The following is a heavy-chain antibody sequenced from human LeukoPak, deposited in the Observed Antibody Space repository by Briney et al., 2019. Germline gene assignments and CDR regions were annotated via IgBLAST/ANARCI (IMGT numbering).Heavy chain of an antibody. CDR1: GYTFTSYD. V-gene: IGHV1-8*01. CDR3: ARGRGIAAYLDY. Sequence: ASVKVSCKASGYTFTSYDINWVRQATGQGLEWMGWMNPNSGNTGYAQKFQGRVTMTRNTSISTAYMELSSLRSEDTAVYYCARGRGIAAYLDYWGQGTLVTVSS. CDR2: MNPNSGNT. D-gene: IGHD6-13*01. J-gene: IGHJ4*02.